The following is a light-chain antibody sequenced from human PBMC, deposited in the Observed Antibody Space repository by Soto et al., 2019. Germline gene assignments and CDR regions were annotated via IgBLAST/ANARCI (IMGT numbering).Light chain of an antibody. Sequence: IVLTQSPATLSLSPGERATLSCRASQSVSSYVAWYQQKPGQAPRLLIYDTSNRATGIPARFSGSGSGTDFTLTISSLEPEDFAVYYCQQRSNWPRTFGQGTKVEIK. V-gene: IGKV3-11*01. J-gene: IGKJ1*01. CDR1: QSVSSY. CDR3: QQRSNWPRT. CDR2: DTS.